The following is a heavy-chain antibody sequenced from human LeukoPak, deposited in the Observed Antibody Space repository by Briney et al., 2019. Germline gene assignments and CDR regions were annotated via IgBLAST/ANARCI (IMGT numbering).Heavy chain of an antibody. CDR1: GFTFSSYA. V-gene: IGHV3-23*01. D-gene: IGHD5-18*01. CDR3: AKGVQLWPSPGMDV. Sequence: GGSLRLSCAASGFTFSSYAMSWVRQAPGKGLGWVSAISGSGGSTYYADSVKGRFTISRDNSKNTLYLQMNSLRAEDTAVYYCAKGVQLWPSPGMDVWGQGTTVTVSS. J-gene: IGHJ6*02. CDR2: ISGSGGST.